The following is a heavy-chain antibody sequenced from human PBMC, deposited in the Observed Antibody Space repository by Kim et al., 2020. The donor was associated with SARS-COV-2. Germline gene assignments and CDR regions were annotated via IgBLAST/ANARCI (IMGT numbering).Heavy chain of an antibody. CDR3: VPPAEVATRH. CDR2: IKNKANKYAT. V-gene: IGHV3-73*01. Sequence: GGSLRLSCAVSGFTFSGSTMHWVRQASGKGLEWVGRIKNKANKYATVYAASVQGRFTISRDDSKDTAYLQMDTQKTEDTAVDYCVPPAEVATRHWGQGTLVTVSS. D-gene: IGHD5-12*01. J-gene: IGHJ4*02. CDR1: GFTFSGST.